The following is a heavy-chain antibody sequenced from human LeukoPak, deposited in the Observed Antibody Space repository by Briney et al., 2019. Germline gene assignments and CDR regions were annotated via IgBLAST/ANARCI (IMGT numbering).Heavy chain of an antibody. CDR3: ARDIVDYGDYGLVVD. D-gene: IGHD4-17*01. Sequence: SETLSLTCTVSGGSISSRNYYWGWIRQPPGKGLEWIGGVYYTGTTYSNPSLKSRVTISVDTSKNQFSLRLSSVTAADTAVYYCARDIVDYGDYGLVVDWGQGTLVTVSS. J-gene: IGHJ4*02. CDR1: GGSISSRNYY. CDR2: VYYTGTT. V-gene: IGHV4-39*02.